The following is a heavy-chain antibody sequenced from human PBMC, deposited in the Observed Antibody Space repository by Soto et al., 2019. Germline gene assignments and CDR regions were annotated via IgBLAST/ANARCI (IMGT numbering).Heavy chain of an antibody. V-gene: IGHV4-31*03. CDR1: GGSISSGGYY. D-gene: IGHD3-22*01. J-gene: IGHJ1*01. CDR2: IYYSGST. Sequence: QVQLQESGPGLVKPSQTLSLTCTVSGGSISSGGYYWSWIRQHPGKSLEWIGYIYYSGSTYYNPPLKPRVTISVATSKNQFSLKLSSVTAADTAVYYCARGGHYYDSSGYYDEYFQHWGQGTLVTVSS. CDR3: ARGGHYYDSSGYYDEYFQH.